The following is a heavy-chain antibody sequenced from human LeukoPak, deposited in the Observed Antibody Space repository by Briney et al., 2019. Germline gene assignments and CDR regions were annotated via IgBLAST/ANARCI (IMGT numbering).Heavy chain of an antibody. Sequence: QPGGSLRLSCAASGFTFNTYTMNWVRQAPGKGLEWVAVISYDGRNENHAESVKGRFTISRDNSKNTLYLQMNTLRTEDTALYYCVREKYCTPTDCLHGRFYFNCWGQGTLVTVSS. J-gene: IGHJ4*02. CDR2: ISYDGRNE. D-gene: IGHD2-8*01. CDR1: GFTFNTYT. CDR3: VREKYCTPTDCLHGRFYFNC. V-gene: IGHV3-30*04.